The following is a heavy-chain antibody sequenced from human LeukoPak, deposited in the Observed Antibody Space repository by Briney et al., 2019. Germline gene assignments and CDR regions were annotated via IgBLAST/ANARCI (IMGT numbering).Heavy chain of an antibody. D-gene: IGHD3-10*01. CDR1: GYTFTGYY. CDR3: ARDWDGSGHQNYYYYYMDV. Sequence: GASVKVSCKASGYTFTGYYMHWVRQAPGQGLEWMGWINPNSGGTNYAQKFQGRVTMTRDTSISTAYMELSRLRSDDTAVYYCARDWDGSGHQNYYYYYMDVWGKGTTVTVSS. V-gene: IGHV1-2*02. CDR2: INPNSGGT. J-gene: IGHJ6*03.